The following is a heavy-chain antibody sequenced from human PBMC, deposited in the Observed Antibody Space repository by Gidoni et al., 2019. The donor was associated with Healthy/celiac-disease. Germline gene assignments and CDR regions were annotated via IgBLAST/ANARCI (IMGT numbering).Heavy chain of an antibody. D-gene: IGHD3-10*01. Sequence: QVQLVESGGGVVQPGRSLRLSCAASGFTFSSYGMHWVRKAPGKGLEWVAVISYDGRNKYYADSVKGRFTSSRDNSKNTLYLQMNSLRAEDTAVYYCAKDLEDGSGSSPNYWGQGTLVTVSS. CDR2: ISYDGRNK. CDR3: AKDLEDGSGSSPNY. J-gene: IGHJ4*02. V-gene: IGHV3-30*18. CDR1: GFTFSSYG.